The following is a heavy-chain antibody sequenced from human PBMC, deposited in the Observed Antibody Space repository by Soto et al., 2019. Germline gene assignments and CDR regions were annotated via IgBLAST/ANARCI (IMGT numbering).Heavy chain of an antibody. CDR1: GGSFSGYY. Sequence: PSETLSLTCAVYGGSFSGYYWSWIRQPPGKGLEWIGVINHSGSTDYNPALKGRVTISVDTSKNELSLNLSSVTAADTAADRFFVIWGQGTMVT. D-gene: IGHD3-3*01. V-gene: IGHV4-34*01. CDR3: FVI. J-gene: IGHJ3*02. CDR2: INHSGST.